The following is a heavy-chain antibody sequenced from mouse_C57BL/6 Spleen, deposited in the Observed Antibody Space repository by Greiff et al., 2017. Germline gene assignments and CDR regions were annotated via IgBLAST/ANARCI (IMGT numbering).Heavy chain of an antibody. CDR3: ARGYDGSSYGYFEV. J-gene: IGHJ1*03. Sequence: VQLQQPGAELVMPGASVKLSCKASGYTFTSYWMHWVKQRPGQGLEWIGEIDPSDSYTNYNQKFKGKSTLTVDKSSSTAYMQLSSLTSEDSAVYYCARGYDGSSYGYFEVWGTGTTVTVSS. V-gene: IGHV1-69*01. D-gene: IGHD1-1*01. CDR2: IDPSDSYT. CDR1: GYTFTSYW.